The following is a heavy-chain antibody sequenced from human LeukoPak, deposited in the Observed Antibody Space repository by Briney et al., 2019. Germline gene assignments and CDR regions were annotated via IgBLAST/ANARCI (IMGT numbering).Heavy chain of an antibody. CDR1: GYTFTGYY. D-gene: IGHD1-26*01. V-gene: IGHV1-2*02. Sequence: ASVKVSCKASGYTFTGYYMHWVRQAPGQGLEWMGWINPNSGGTNYAQKFQGRVTMTRDTSISTAYMELSRLRSDDTAVHYCARDKMGATRDYYYYYYMDVWGKGTTVTVSS. CDR2: INPNSGGT. J-gene: IGHJ6*03. CDR3: ARDKMGATRDYYYYYYMDV.